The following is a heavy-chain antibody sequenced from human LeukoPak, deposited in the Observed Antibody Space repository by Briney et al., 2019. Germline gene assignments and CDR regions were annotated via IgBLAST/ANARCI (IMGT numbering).Heavy chain of an antibody. D-gene: IGHD6-13*01. Sequence: GGTLRLSCAASGFTFSSYWMSWVRRAPGKGLEWVSVIYSGGSTYYADSVKGRFTISRDNSKNTLYLQMNSLRAEDTAVYYCARQYSTHYYFDYWGQGTLVTVSS. V-gene: IGHV3-53*01. J-gene: IGHJ4*02. CDR2: IYSGGST. CDR3: ARQYSTHYYFDY. CDR1: GFTFSSYW.